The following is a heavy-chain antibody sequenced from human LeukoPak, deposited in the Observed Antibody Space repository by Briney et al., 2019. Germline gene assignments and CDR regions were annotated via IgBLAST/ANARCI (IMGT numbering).Heavy chain of an antibody. D-gene: IGHD3-10*02. Sequence: GGSLRLSCAASGFTFSSYEMTWVRQAPGKGLEWVSSLSHSGTTVYSADSLKGRFTSSRDNAKSSLYLQMNSLRAEDTAVYYCAELGITMIGGVWGKGTTVTISS. CDR3: AELGITMIGGV. J-gene: IGHJ6*04. V-gene: IGHV3-48*03. CDR1: GFTFSSYE. CDR2: LSHSGTTV.